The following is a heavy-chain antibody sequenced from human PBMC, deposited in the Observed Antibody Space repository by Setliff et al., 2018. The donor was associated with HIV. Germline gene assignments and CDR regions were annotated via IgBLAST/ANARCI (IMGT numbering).Heavy chain of an antibody. Sequence: ASVKVSCKDSGYMFTDYYIHWVRQAPGQGLEWMGWINPKSGDTKYGQSCHGRVTMTRDTSFSTAYMNLSGLRSNDTAVYYCTRGTAVADTNTQPFKYWGQGALVTVSS. D-gene: IGHD6-19*01. CDR3: TRGTAVADTNTQPFKY. V-gene: IGHV1-2*02. J-gene: IGHJ4*02. CDR2: INPKSGDT. CDR1: GYMFTDYY.